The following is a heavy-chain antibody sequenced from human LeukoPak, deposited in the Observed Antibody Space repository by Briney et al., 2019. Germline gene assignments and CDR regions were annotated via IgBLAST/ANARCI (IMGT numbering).Heavy chain of an antibody. CDR2: ISDSGDST. D-gene: IGHD5-24*01. V-gene: IGHV3-23*01. Sequence: PGGSLRLSCAVAGFTFSSYAMSWVRQAPGRGLEWVSAISDSGDSTYYADSVKGRFTVSRDNSKNTLYLQMNSLRAEDTAVYYCARDPRDGYNSYFDYWGQGTLVTVSS. CDR1: GFTFSSYA. CDR3: ARDPRDGYNSYFDY. J-gene: IGHJ4*02.